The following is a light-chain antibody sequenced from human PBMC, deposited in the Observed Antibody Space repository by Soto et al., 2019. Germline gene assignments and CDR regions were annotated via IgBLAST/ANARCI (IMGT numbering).Light chain of an antibody. Sequence: SVLTQAASVSGSPGQSITISCAGTSSDVGGYNYVSWYQQHPGKAPKLMIYEVSNRPSGVSNRFYGSKSGNTDSLTISGLQAEYEADYYWSTYTISSALVVGTGTKVNVL. CDR3: STYTISSALV. CDR1: SSDVGGYNY. J-gene: IGLJ1*01. CDR2: EVS. V-gene: IGLV2-14*01.